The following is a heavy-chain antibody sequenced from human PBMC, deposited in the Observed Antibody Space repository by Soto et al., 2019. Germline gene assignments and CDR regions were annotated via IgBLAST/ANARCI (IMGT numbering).Heavy chain of an antibody. J-gene: IGHJ5*02. Sequence: PGGSLRLSCAASGFTFSSYSMNWVRQAPGKGLEWVSYISSSNSTIYYADSVKGRFTISRDNAKNTLYLKMNSLRAEDTAVFYCARHPERIAQIGWFDPWGQGTLVTVAS. CDR2: ISSSNSTI. CDR3: ARHPERIAQIGWFDP. D-gene: IGHD6-13*01. V-gene: IGHV3-48*01. CDR1: GFTFSSYS.